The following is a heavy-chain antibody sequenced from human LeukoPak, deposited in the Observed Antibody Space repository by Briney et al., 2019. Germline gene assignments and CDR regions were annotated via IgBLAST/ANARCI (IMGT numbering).Heavy chain of an antibody. V-gene: IGHV4-59*01. CDR2: IYYSGST. CDR3: ARGLTAYYYYGMDV. CDR1: GVSISSYY. J-gene: IGHJ6*02. Sequence: SETLSLTCNVSGVSISSYYWSWIRQPPGKGLECIGYIYYSGSTNYSPSLKSRVTMSVDASKNQFSLKLSSVTAADTAVYYCARGLTAYYYYGMDVWGQGTTVTVSS. D-gene: IGHD3-9*01.